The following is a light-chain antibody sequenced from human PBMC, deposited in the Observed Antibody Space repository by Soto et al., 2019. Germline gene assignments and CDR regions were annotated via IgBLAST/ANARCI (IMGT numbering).Light chain of an antibody. V-gene: IGKV3-15*01. CDR2: GAS. J-gene: IGKJ5*01. Sequence: EIVMTQSPVTLSVSPGERATLSCRASQSVSSNLAWYQQKAGQAPRLLIYGASTRATGIPARFSGSGSGTEFTLTISSLQSEDFAVYYCQQYNNWPPKVTFGQGTRLEIK. CDR3: QQYNNWPPKVT. CDR1: QSVSSN.